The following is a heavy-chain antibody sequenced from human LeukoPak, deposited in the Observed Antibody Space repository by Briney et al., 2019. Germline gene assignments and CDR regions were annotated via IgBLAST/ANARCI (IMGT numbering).Heavy chain of an antibody. D-gene: IGHD6-6*01. V-gene: IGHV4-59*12. CDR3: ARNLWALWVAARADAFDI. CDR1: GGSISSYY. Sequence: SETLSLTCTVSGGSISSYYWSWIRQPPGKGLEWIGYIYYSGSTNYNPSLKSRVTISVDTSKNQFSLKLSSVTAADTAVYYCARNLWALWVAARADAFDIWGQGTMVTVSS. CDR2: IYYSGST. J-gene: IGHJ3*02.